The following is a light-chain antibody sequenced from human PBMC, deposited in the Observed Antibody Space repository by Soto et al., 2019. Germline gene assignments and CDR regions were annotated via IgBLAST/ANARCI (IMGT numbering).Light chain of an antibody. CDR1: QNVLYSSNNRNY. CDR2: WAS. CDR3: QQYNDYPWT. Sequence: DIVMTQSPDSLAVSLGERATINCKSSQNVLYSSNNRNYLAWYQQKPGQTPKVLIYWASTRESGVPDRFSGSGSGTEFTLTISSLQPDDFATYYCQQYNDYPWTFGQGTKVEIK. V-gene: IGKV4-1*01. J-gene: IGKJ1*01.